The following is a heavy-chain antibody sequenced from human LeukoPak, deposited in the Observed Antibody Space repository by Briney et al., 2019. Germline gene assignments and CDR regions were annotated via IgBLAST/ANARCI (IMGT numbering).Heavy chain of an antibody. D-gene: IGHD5-12*01. J-gene: IGHJ4*02. CDR3: ARAWSGYDLDY. CDR2: INHSGST. CDR1: GGSFSGCY. V-gene: IGHV4-34*01. Sequence: PSETLSLTCAVYGGSFSGCYWSWIRQPPGKGLEWIGEINHSGSTNYNPSLKSRVTISVDTSKNQFSLKLSSVTAADTAVYYCARAWSGYDLDYWGQGTLVTVSS.